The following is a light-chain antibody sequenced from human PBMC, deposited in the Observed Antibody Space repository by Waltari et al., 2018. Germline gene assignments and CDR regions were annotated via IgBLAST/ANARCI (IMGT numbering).Light chain of an antibody. Sequence: DIMVTHSPAALPVSLLDETTIKCNSTQRSVHRTNDKNYLGWYQQKPGQPPNLLIYWASTRESGVPDLFSGSGSGTEFTLTISSLQAEDVAVYYCQQHYSTLLTFGGGTKVEIK. V-gene: IGKV4-1*01. CDR3: QQHYSTLLT. J-gene: IGKJ4*01. CDR1: QRSVHRTNDKNY. CDR2: WAS.